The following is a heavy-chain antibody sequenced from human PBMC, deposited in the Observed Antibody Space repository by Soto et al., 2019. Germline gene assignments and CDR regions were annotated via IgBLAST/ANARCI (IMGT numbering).Heavy chain of an antibody. CDR2: IWYDGSNK. V-gene: IGHV3-33*01. CDR1: GFTFSSYG. D-gene: IGHD6-13*01. J-gene: IGHJ4*02. Sequence: QVQLVESGGGVVQPGXSLRLSCAASGFTFSSYGMHWVRQAPGKGLEWVAVIWYDGSNKYYADSVKGRFTISRDNSKNTRYLQMNSLRAEDTAVYYCARGSSSSWYVPFDYWGQGTLVTVS. CDR3: ARGSSSSWYVPFDY.